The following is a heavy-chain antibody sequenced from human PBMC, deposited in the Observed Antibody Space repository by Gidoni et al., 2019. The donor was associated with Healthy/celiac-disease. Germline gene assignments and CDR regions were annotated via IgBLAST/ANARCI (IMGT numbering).Heavy chain of an antibody. J-gene: IGHJ4*02. CDR2: IYHSGST. V-gene: IGHV4-39*07. Sequence: QLQLQVSGPGLVKPSETLSLTCTVSGGSISSSDYYWGWIRQPPGKGLEWIGNIYHSGSTYYNPSLKSRVTISVDTSKNQFSLKLNSVSAADTAVYYCARDVALPALGNFDYWGQGTLVTVSS. CDR3: ARDVALPALGNFDY. CDR1: GGSISSSDYY. D-gene: IGHD2-2*01.